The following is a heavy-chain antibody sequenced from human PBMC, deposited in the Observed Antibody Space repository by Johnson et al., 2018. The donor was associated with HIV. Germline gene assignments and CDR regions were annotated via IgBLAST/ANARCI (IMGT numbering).Heavy chain of an antibody. Sequence: MQLVESGGGLVQPGGSLRLSCAASGFTFSSYDMHWVRQATGKGLEWVSAIGTAGDTYYPGSVKGRFTISRENAKNTLHLQMNSLRPEDTAVYYCARGGIAAAGDAFDIWGQGTMVTVSS. CDR1: GFTFSSYD. CDR3: ARGGIAAAGDAFDI. D-gene: IGHD6-13*01. V-gene: IGHV3-13*01. J-gene: IGHJ3*02. CDR2: IGTAGDT.